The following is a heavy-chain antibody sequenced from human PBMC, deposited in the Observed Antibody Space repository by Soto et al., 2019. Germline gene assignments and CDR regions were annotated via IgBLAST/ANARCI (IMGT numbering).Heavy chain of an antibody. CDR3: ARSIQRITMVRELPGYFDY. CDR2: IWYDGSNK. V-gene: IGHV3-33*01. CDR1: GFTFSSYG. J-gene: IGHJ4*02. D-gene: IGHD3-10*01. Sequence: GGSLRLSCAASGFTFSSYGMHWVRQAPGKGLEWVAVIWYDGSNKYYADSVKGRFTISRDNSKNTLYLQMNSLRAEDTAVYYCARSIQRITMVRELPGYFDYWGQGTLVTVSS.